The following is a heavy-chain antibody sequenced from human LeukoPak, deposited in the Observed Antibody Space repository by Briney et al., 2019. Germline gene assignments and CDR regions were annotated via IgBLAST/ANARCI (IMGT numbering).Heavy chain of an antibody. CDR1: GFTFSAYW. J-gene: IGHJ4*01. D-gene: IGHD6-13*01. CDR3: ARDGTAAGLYFDL. CDR2: IRQDGGEK. V-gene: IGHV3-7*01. Sequence: GGSLRLSCAVSGFTFSAYWMNWVRQAPGKGLEWVASIRQDGGEKSYVGSVKGRFTISRDNTKNSLYLQMSSLRAEDTAVYYCARDGTAAGLYFDLWGQGTLVTVSS.